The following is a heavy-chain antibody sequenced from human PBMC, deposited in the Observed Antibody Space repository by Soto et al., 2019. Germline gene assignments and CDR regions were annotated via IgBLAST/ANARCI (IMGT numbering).Heavy chain of an antibody. CDR3: AKDRNYPRDYFHY. Sequence: PGGSLSLSCAASGFTFISYALSWVRQAPGKGLEWVSAISANGQGIYYADSVRGRFTISRDNSKNTIFLHMDSLRAEDTAVYYCAKDRNYPRDYFHYWGQGTLVTVSS. J-gene: IGHJ4*02. CDR2: ISANGQGI. D-gene: IGHD1-7*01. CDR1: GFTFISYA. V-gene: IGHV3-23*01.